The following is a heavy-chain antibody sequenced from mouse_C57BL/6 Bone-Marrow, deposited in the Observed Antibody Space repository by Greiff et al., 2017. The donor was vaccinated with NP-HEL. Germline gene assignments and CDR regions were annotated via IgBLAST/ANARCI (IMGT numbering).Heavy chain of an antibody. CDR2: IYPRCGNT. J-gene: IGHJ3*01. Sequence: QVHVKQSGAELARPGASVKLSCKASGYTFTSYGISWVKQRTGQGLEWIGEIYPRCGNTYYNEKFKGKATLTADKSSSTAYMELRSLTSEDSAVYFCARGISYGFAYWGQGTLVTVSA. CDR3: ARGISYGFAY. CDR1: GYTFTSYG. V-gene: IGHV1-81*01. D-gene: IGHD1-1*01.